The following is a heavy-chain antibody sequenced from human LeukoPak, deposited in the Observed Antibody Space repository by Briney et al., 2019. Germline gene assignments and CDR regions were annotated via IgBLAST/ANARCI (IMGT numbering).Heavy chain of an antibody. Sequence: PGGSLRLSCAASGFTFSSYGMSWVRQAPGKGLEWVSVIYSGGSTYYADSVKGRFTISRDNSKNTLYLQMNSLRAEDTAVYYCARLVGATLNYFDYWGQGTLVTVSS. CDR1: GFTFSSYG. CDR3: ARLVGATLNYFDY. V-gene: IGHV3-53*01. J-gene: IGHJ4*02. D-gene: IGHD1-26*01. CDR2: IYSGGST.